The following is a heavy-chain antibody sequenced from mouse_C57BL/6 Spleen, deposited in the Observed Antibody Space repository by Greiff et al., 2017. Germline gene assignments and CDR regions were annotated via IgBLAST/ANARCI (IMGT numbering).Heavy chain of an antibody. CDR2: IYPGDGDT. Sequence: VMLVESGAELVKPGASVKISCKASGYAFSSYWMNWVKQRPGKGLEWIGQIYPGDGDTNYNGKFKGKATLTADKSSSTAYMQLSSRTSEDSAVYFCARSGPYYYAMDYWGQGTSVTVSS. V-gene: IGHV1-80*01. J-gene: IGHJ4*01. CDR1: GYAFSSYW. CDR3: ARSGPYYYAMDY. D-gene: IGHD3-2*02.